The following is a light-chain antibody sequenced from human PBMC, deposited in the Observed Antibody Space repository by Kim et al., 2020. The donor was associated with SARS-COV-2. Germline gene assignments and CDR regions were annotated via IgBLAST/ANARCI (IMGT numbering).Light chain of an antibody. V-gene: IGKV1-NL1*01. CDR1: QDIRNS. CDR3: QQYYRTPYT. J-gene: IGKJ2*01. CDR2: SAS. Sequence: DNEMTQSPSSLSASVGDGVTITCRASQDIRNSLAWYQQKPGKGPNLLVYSASTLESGVPSRFSGSGSGTDYTLTISSLLPEDFATYYCQQYYRTPYTFGQGTKLEI.